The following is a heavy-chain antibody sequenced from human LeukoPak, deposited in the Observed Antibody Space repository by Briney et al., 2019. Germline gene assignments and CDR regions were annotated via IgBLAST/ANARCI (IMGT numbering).Heavy chain of an antibody. V-gene: IGHV1-69*06. D-gene: IGHD5-24*01. J-gene: IGHJ5*01. CDR2: IIPIFGTA. CDR1: GGTFSSYA. Sequence: ASVKVSCKASGGTFSSYAISWVRQAPGQGLEWMGGIIPIFGTANYAQKFQGRVTITADKSTSTAYMELSSLRSEDTAVYYCARDDNWLQFESWGQGTLVTVSS. CDR3: ARDDNWLQFES.